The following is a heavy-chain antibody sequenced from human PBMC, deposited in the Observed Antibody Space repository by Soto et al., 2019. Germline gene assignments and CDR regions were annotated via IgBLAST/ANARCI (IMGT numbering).Heavy chain of an antibody. CDR2: IYYSGST. D-gene: IGHD6-13*01. CDR3: ARRDRYSSWRWFDP. CDR1: GGSISSSSYY. Sequence: KQSQTLSLTCTVSGGSISSSSYYWGWIRQPPGKGLEWIGSIYYSGSTYYNPSLKSRVTISVDTSKNQFSLKLSSVTAADTAVYYCARRDRYSSWRWFDPWGQGTLVTVSS. V-gene: IGHV4-39*01. J-gene: IGHJ5*02.